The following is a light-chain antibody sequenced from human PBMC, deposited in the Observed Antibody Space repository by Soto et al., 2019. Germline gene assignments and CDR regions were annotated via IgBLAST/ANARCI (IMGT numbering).Light chain of an antibody. J-gene: IGLJ1*01. V-gene: IGLV2-14*03. CDR1: SSDVGAYNF. CDR2: NVY. Sequence: QSALTQPASVSGSPGQSITIPCTGTSSDVGAYNFVSWHQQHPGKAPKLIIYNVYDRPLGISYRFSGSKSGNTASLTISGLQGDDEADYYCSSYTVSRTYVFGAGTKLTVL. CDR3: SSYTVSRTYV.